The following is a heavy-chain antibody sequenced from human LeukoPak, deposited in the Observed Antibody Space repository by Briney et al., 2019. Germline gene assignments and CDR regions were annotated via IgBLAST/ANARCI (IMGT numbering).Heavy chain of an antibody. Sequence: GGSLRLSCAASGFTFSSYEMNWVRQAPGKRLEWVSYISSSGSTTYYADSVKGRFTISRDNAKNSLYLQMNSLRAEDTAVYYCARESGYSYGCFDYWGQGTLVTVSS. D-gene: IGHD5-18*01. CDR2: ISSSGSTT. CDR3: ARESGYSYGCFDY. CDR1: GFTFSSYE. V-gene: IGHV3-48*03. J-gene: IGHJ4*02.